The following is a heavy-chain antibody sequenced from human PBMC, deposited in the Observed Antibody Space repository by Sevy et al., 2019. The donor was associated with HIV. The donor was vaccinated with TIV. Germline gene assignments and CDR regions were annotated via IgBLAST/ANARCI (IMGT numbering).Heavy chain of an antibody. J-gene: IGHJ4*02. CDR3: ARGSRGVRIS. V-gene: IGHV3-74*01. D-gene: IGHD2-8*01. Sequence: GGSLRLSCAASGFTFSSHWMHWVRQAPGKGLVWVSRINSAGGSITYADSVKGRFTISRDNSKKTVSLQMVSLRVEDTAVYFCARGSRGVRISWGQGTLVTVSS. CDR1: GFTFSSHW. CDR2: INSAGGSI.